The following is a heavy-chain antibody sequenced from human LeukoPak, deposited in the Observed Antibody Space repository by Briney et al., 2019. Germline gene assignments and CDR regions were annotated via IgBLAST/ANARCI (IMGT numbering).Heavy chain of an antibody. D-gene: IGHD6-13*01. CDR1: GGSISGYY. V-gene: IGHV4-59*01. J-gene: IGHJ5*02. Sequence: SETLSLTFTVSGGSISGYYWSWIRQPPGKGLEWIGYIYYSGSTNYNSSLKSRVTISVDTSKSQFFLKLSSVTAADTAVYYCARAGYGSRRYWFDPWAREPWSPSPQ. CDR2: IYYSGST. CDR3: ARAGYGSRRYWFDP.